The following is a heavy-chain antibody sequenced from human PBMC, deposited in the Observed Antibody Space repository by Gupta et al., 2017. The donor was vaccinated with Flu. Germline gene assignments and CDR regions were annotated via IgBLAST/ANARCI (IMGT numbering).Heavy chain of an antibody. CDR2: IIPIFGTA. CDR1: GGTFSSYA. V-gene: IGHV1-69*01. J-gene: IGHJ6*02. D-gene: IGHD1-26*01. Sequence: VQLVQSGAEVKKPGASVKVSCKASGGTFSSYAISWVRQAPGQGLEWMGGIIPIFGTANYAQKFQGRVTITADESTSTAYMELSSLRSEETAVYYCAKVDRNLVDYYGMDVWGQGTTVTVSS. CDR3: AKVDRNLVDYYGMDV.